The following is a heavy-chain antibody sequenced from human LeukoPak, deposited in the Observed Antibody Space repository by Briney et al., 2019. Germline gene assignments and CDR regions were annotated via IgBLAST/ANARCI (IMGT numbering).Heavy chain of an antibody. CDR3: AREYCSGGKCYQTFDY. V-gene: IGHV1-2*02. CDR1: GYTFSGYH. J-gene: IGHJ4*02. D-gene: IGHD2-15*01. CDR2: IHLGSGGT. Sequence: ASVKVSCKASGYTFSGYHMHWVRQAPGQGLEWMAWIHLGSGGTDYAQKFKGRVTVTWDTSIGTVYMDLSRLTADDTAVYFCAREYCSGGKCYQTFDYWGQGTLITVSS.